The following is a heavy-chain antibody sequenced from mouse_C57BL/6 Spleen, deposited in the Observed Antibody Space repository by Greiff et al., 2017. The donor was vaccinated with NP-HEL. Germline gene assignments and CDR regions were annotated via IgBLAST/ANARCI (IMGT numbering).Heavy chain of an antibody. J-gene: IGHJ1*03. CDR1: GYTFTDYN. CDR2: INPNNGGT. Sequence: EVQLQQSGPELVKPGASVKMSCKASGYTFTDYNMHWVKQSHGKSLEWIGYINPNNGGTSYNQKFKGKATLTVNKSSSTAYMELRSLTSEDSAVYYCARGGEGDWYFDVWGTGTTVTVSS. CDR3: ARGGEGDWYFDV. V-gene: IGHV1-22*01.